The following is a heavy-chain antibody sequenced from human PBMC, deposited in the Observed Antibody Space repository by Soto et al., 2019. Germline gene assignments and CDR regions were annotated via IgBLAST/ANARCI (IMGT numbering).Heavy chain of an antibody. D-gene: IGHD3-3*01. Sequence: ASVKVSCKASGYTFTGYYMHWVRQAPGQGLEWMGWINPNSGGTNYAQKFQGRVTMTRGTSISTAYMELSRLRSDDTAVYYCARGDFWSGYNFYYYYYGMDVWGQGTTVTVSS. J-gene: IGHJ6*02. CDR1: GYTFTGYY. CDR2: INPNSGGT. V-gene: IGHV1-2*02. CDR3: ARGDFWSGYNFYYYYYGMDV.